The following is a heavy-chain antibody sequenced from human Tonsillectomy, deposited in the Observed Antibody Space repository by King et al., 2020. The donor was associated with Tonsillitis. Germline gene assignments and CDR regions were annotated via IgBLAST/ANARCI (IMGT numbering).Heavy chain of an antibody. CDR3: ARIRGSYPSDFDY. CDR1: GYSISSGYY. D-gene: IGHD1-26*01. J-gene: IGHJ4*02. Sequence: VQLQESGPGLVKPSETLSLTCAVSGYSISSGYYWGWIRQPPGKGLEWIGTIYHSGSTHYNPSLKDRITISVDTSKNQFSLRLSSVTAADTAVYYCARIRGSYPSDFDYWGQGTLVTVSS. V-gene: IGHV4-38-2*01. CDR2: IYHSGST.